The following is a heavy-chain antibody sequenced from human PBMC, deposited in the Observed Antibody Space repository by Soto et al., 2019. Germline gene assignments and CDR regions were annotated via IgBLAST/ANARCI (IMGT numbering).Heavy chain of an antibody. CDR2: IYHSGST. CDR3: ARDLSPVTMGDDY. D-gene: IGHD4-17*01. V-gene: IGHV4-38-2*02. J-gene: IGHJ4*02. Sequence: SETLSLTCAVSGYSISSGYYWGWIRQPPGKGLEWIGSIYHSGSTYYNPSLKSRVTISVDTSKNQFSLKLSSVTAADTAVYYCARDLSPVTMGDDYWGQGTLVTVS. CDR1: GYSISSGYY.